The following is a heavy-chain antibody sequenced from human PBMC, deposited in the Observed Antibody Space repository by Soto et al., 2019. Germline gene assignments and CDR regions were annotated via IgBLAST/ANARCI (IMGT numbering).Heavy chain of an antibody. V-gene: IGHV4-30-2*01. CDR3: ARAPCQPLPYSFGY. Sequence: QLQLQESGSGLVKPSQTLSLTCAVSGGSISSVDYSWNWIRQPPGKGLEWIGYIYHSGSTYYSPSHKGRVTISVDRSKNQYSLNLYSVTAADTAVYYCARAPCQPLPYSFGYWCQGTLVTVSS. CDR1: GGSISSVDYS. D-gene: IGHD2-2*01. J-gene: IGHJ4*02. CDR2: IYHSGST.